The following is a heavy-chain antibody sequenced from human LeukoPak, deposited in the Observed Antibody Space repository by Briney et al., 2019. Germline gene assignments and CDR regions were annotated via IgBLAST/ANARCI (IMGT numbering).Heavy chain of an antibody. J-gene: IGHJ6*03. CDR2: IWYDGSNK. CDR3: ARVPYNYYDSSGPTDYMDV. V-gene: IGHV3-33*01. Sequence: PGGSLRLSCAASGFTFSSYGMHWVRQAPGKGLEWVAVIWYDGSNKYYADSVKGRFTISRDNSKNTLYLQMNSLRAEDTAVHYCARVPYNYYDSSGPTDYMDVWGKGTTVTVSS. D-gene: IGHD3-22*01. CDR1: GFTFSSYG.